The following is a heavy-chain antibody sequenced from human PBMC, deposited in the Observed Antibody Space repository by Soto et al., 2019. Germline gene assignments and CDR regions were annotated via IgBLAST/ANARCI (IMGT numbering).Heavy chain of an antibody. Sequence: ESGGGWVQPGRSLRLSCAASGFTFDVYAMHWVRQAPGKGLEWVSGINYNSGSVGYADSVKGRFTISRANAKNSLHLQMNSLRAEDTAVYYCAKDISLRGWVYLVVEYWGQGTLVTVSP. CDR3: AKDISLRGWVYLVVEY. V-gene: IGHV3-9*01. D-gene: IGHD6-13*01. CDR2: INYNSGSV. J-gene: IGHJ4*02. CDR1: GFTFDVYA.